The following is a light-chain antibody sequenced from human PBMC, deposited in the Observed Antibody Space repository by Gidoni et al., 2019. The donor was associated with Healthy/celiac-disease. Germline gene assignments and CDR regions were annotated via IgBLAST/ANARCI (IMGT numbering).Light chain of an antibody. CDR1: QSVLYSSNNKNY. CDR3: QQYYSAPLT. V-gene: IGKV4-1*01. Sequence: IVMTQFPDSLAVSLGERATINCKPSQSVLYSSNNKNYLAWYQQKPEQPPKLLIYWASTRESGVPDRFSGSGSGTDFTLTISSLQAEDVAVYYCQQYYSAPLTFGGGTKVEIK. CDR2: WAS. J-gene: IGKJ4*01.